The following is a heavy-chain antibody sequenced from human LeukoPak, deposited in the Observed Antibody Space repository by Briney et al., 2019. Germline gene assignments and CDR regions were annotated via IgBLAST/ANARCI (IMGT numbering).Heavy chain of an antibody. CDR2: ISSNGGST. J-gene: IGHJ6*03. CDR3: ARAPSVTYYYYYMDV. Sequence: GGSLRLSCAVSGFTFSSYAMHWVRQAPGKGLEYVSAISSNGGSTYYANSVKGRFTISRDNSKNTLYLQMGSLRAEDMAVYYCARAPSVTYYYYYMDVWGKGTTVTVSS. D-gene: IGHD4-11*01. V-gene: IGHV3-64*01. CDR1: GFTFSSYA.